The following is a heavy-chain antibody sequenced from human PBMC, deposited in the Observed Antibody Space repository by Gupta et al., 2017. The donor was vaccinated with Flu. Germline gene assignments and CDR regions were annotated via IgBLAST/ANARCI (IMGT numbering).Heavy chain of an antibody. CDR1: GFSVDPNS. D-gene: IGHD2-15*01. CDR3: ARDPPYCSGGTCHDY. Sequence: EMQLVESGGGLIQPGGSLRLSCVASGFSVDPNSVSWVRQAPGKGLEWVSIIYAGGTTYYADSVKGRFTISRDDSKNTVFLHMNSLRVEDSAVYYCARDPPYCSGGTCHDYWGPGTLVTVSS. CDR2: IYAGGTT. J-gene: IGHJ4*02. V-gene: IGHV3-53*01.